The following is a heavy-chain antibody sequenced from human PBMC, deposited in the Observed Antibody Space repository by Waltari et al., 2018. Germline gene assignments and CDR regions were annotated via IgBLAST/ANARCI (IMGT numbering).Heavy chain of an antibody. V-gene: IGHV1-18*01. CDR2: ISAYNGNT. CDR3: ARTGGYSSGWYGYYGMDV. CDR1: GYTFTSYG. J-gene: IGHJ6*02. D-gene: IGHD6-19*01. Sequence: QVQLVQSGAEVKKPGASVKVSCKASGYTFTSYGISWVRQAPGQGLEWMGWISAYNGNTNYAQKLQGRVTRTTDTSTSTAYMELRSLRSDDTAVYYCARTGGYSSGWYGYYGMDVWGQGTTVTVSS.